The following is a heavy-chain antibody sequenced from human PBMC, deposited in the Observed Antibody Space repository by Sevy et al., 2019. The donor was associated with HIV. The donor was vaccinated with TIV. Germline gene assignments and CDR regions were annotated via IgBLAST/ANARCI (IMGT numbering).Heavy chain of an antibody. CDR2: ISWDGDST. Sequence: GGSLRLSCAASGFNFDYYAMHWVRQVPGKGLEWVSLISWDGDSTYYADSVKGRFTISRDNSKNSLYLQMNSLRTEDTALYYCAKLWARNCDTGCDFDYWGQGTLVTVSS. D-gene: IGHD5-12*01. J-gene: IGHJ4*02. CDR1: GFNFDYYA. V-gene: IGHV3-43*01. CDR3: AKLWARNCDTGCDFDY.